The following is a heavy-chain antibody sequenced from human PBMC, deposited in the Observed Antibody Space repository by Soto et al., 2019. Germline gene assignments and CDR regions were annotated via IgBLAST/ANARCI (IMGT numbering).Heavy chain of an antibody. Sequence: ASVKVSCKASGYTFTGYYMHWVRQAPGQGLEWMGWINPNSGGTNYAQKFQGWVTMTRDTSISPAYMELSRLRSDDTAVYYCARDPLPWKAARLDPSGAYYYYGMDIWGQGTTVTVSS. D-gene: IGHD6-6*01. V-gene: IGHV1-2*04. CDR2: INPNSGGT. CDR3: ARDPLPWKAARLDPSGAYYYYGMDI. CDR1: GYTFTGYY. J-gene: IGHJ6*02.